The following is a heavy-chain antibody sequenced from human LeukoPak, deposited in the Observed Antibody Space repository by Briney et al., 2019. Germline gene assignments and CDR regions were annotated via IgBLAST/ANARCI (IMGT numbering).Heavy chain of an antibody. J-gene: IGHJ4*02. D-gene: IGHD1-14*01. V-gene: IGHV1-69*04. CDR3: ARENTRGRYFDY. CDR2: IIPILGIA. CDR1: GGTISSYA. Sequence: GSSVKVSCKASGGTISSYAISWVRQAPGQGLEWMGRIIPILGIANYAQKFQGRVTITADKSTSTAYMELSSLRSEDTAVYYCARENTRGRYFDYWGQGTLVTVSS.